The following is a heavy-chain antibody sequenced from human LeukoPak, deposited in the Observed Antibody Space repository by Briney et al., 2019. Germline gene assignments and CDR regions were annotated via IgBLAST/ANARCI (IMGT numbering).Heavy chain of an antibody. D-gene: IGHD2-8*01. Sequence: SETLSLTCAVYGGSFSGYYWSWIRQPPGKGLEWIGEINHSGSTNYNPSLKSRVTISVDTSKNQFSLKLSSVTAADTAVYYCAREVWPNYYYYGMDVWGQGTMVTVSS. CDR2: INHSGST. J-gene: IGHJ6*02. CDR1: GGSFSGYY. V-gene: IGHV4-34*01. CDR3: AREVWPNYYYYGMDV.